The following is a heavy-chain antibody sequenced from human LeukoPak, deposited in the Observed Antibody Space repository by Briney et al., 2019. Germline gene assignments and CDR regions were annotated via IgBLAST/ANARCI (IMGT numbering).Heavy chain of an antibody. D-gene: IGHD6-13*01. CDR1: GFTFSHYG. Sequence: GGSLRLSCAASGFTFSHYGMHWVRQAPGKGLEWVAVISYDGTNMYYADSVKGRFTISRDNSKNTLYLQTSSLRIEDTAVYYCVKDRGVVAAGIEDHWGQGTLVTVSS. V-gene: IGHV3-30*18. J-gene: IGHJ4*02. CDR2: ISYDGTNM. CDR3: VKDRGVVAAGIEDH.